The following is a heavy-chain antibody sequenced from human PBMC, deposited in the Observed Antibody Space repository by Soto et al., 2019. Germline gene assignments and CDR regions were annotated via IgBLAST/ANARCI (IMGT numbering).Heavy chain of an antibody. D-gene: IGHD6-19*01. CDR1: GYTFSSYV. V-gene: IGHV1-18*01. CDR2: ISAYNGNT. CDR3: AREDSFRNSSGWYSDYYYGMDV. Sequence: ASVKVSCKASGYTFSSYVISWVRQAPGQGLEWMGWISAYNGNTNYAQKLQGRVTMTTDTSTSTAYMELRSLRSDDTTVYYCAREDSFRNSSGWYSDYYYGMDVWGQGTTVTVSS. J-gene: IGHJ6*02.